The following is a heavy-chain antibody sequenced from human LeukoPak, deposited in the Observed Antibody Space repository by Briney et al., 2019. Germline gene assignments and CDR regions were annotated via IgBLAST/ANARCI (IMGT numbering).Heavy chain of an antibody. V-gene: IGHV3-7*03. CDR3: ARDKYCSGGSCYLRFDY. D-gene: IGHD2-15*01. J-gene: IGHJ4*02. CDR1: GFTFSTSFSSSW. Sequence: GGSLRLSCAASGFTFSTSFSSSWMSWVRQAPGKGLEWVANIKEDGSEKNYVDSVKGRFTISRGNAKNSLYLQMDSLRAEDTAVYYCARDKYCSGGSCYLRFDYWGQGTLVTVSS. CDR2: IKEDGSEK.